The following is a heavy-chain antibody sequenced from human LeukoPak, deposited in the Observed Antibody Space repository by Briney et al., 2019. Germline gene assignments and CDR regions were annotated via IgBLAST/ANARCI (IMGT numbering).Heavy chain of an antibody. V-gene: IGHV3-23*01. D-gene: IGHD3-16*01. CDR2: ISDSGGRT. CDR3: ARFTPQGYGWGGYNRFDP. Sequence: GGSLRLSCAASGFTFSSYGMHWVRQAPGKGLEWVSSISDSGGRTYHADSVKGRLTISRDNSKNTLYLQMNSLRAEDTAVYYCARFTPQGYGWGGYNRFDPWGQGTLVTVSS. J-gene: IGHJ5*02. CDR1: GFTFSSYG.